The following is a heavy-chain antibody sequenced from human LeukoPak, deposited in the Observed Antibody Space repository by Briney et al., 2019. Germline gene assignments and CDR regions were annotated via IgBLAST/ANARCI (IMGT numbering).Heavy chain of an antibody. Sequence: SETLSLTCTVSGGSIRDYYWNWIRQPPAKELNWMGYNCYSGSTTYNPSLKSRVTMSVDTAKNQFSLKLRSVTAADTAVYFCARGDFCSKSNCYLRPMDVWGKGTTVTVSS. CDR1: GGSIRDYY. CDR2: NCYSGST. J-gene: IGHJ6*03. D-gene: IGHD3-3*01. V-gene: IGHV4-59*01. CDR3: ARGDFCSKSNCYLRPMDV.